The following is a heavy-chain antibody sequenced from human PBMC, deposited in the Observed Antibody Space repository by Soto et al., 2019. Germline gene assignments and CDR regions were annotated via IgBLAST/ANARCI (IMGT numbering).Heavy chain of an antibody. D-gene: IGHD6-19*01. CDR1: GFTFSSYG. V-gene: IGHV3-33*01. CDR3: AREVAGHFDY. CDR2: IWYDGSNK. J-gene: IGHJ4*02. Sequence: QVQLVESGGGVVQPGRSLRLSCAASGFTFSSYGMHWVRQAPGKGLEWVAVIWYDGSNKYYADSVKGRFTISRDNSKHTLYLQMNSLRAEDTAVYYCAREVAGHFDYWGQGTLVTVSS.